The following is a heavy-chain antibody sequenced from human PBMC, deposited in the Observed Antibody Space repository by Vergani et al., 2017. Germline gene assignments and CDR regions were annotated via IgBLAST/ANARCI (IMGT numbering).Heavy chain of an antibody. V-gene: IGHV3-23*04. CDR3: AKHGCTSTSCYMNG. CDR1: GFTFSHYS. Sequence: EVQMVESGGGLVKPGGSLRLSCVASGFTFSHYSMNWVRQAPGKGLEWVSVISGSDGSTYYADSVKGRFSISRDNSKNTLFLQMNSLRAEDTALYYCAKHGCTSTSCYMNGWGQGALVTVSS. J-gene: IGHJ4*02. CDR2: ISGSDGST. D-gene: IGHD2-2*02.